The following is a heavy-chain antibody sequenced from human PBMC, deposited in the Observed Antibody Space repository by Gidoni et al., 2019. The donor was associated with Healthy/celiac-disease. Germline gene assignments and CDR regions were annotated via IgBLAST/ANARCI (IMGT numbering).Heavy chain of an antibody. D-gene: IGHD3-10*01. CDR2: IYPGDSDT. V-gene: IGHV5-51*01. Sequence: EVQLVQSGAEVKKPGESLKISCKGSGYSFTSYWIGWVRQMPGKGLEWMGIIYPGDSDTRYSPSFQGQVTISADKSISTAYLQWSSLKASDTAMYYCARMVFGSGSYYNAPNPHFDYWGQGTLVTVSS. CDR3: ARMVFGSGSYYNAPNPHFDY. J-gene: IGHJ4*02. CDR1: GYSFTSYW.